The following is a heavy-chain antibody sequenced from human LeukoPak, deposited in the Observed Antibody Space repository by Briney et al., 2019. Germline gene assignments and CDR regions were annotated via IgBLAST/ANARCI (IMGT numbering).Heavy chain of an antibody. CDR1: GYTFTSYG. CDR2: ISAYNGNT. J-gene: IGHJ4*02. V-gene: IGHV1-18*01. CDR3: ASHRGYSGYENYFDY. Sequence: ASVKVSCKASGYTFTSYGISWVRQAPGQGLEWMGWISAYNGNTNYAQKLQGRVTMTTDTSTSTAYMELRSLRSDDTAVYYCASHRGYSGYENYFDYWGQGTLVTVSS. D-gene: IGHD5-12*01.